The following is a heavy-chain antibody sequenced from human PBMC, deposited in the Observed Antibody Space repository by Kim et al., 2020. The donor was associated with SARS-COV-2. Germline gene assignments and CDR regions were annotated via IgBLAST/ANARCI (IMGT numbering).Heavy chain of an antibody. CDR2: VNNGGNA. Sequence: GGSLRLSCAASGFNFSSRAMSWVRQAPGKGPEWVASVNNGGNAYYADSVKGRFTVSRDITRDTLYLQMNSLRAEDTALYFCAKDHPSSGWPAFDSWGQGTLVTVSS. CDR3: AKDHPSSGWPAFDS. CDR1: GFNFSSRA. V-gene: IGHV3-23*01. D-gene: IGHD6-19*01. J-gene: IGHJ4*02.